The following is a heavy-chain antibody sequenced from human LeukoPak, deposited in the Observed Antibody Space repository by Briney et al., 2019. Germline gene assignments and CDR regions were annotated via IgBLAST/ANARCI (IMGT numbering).Heavy chain of an antibody. CDR2: ISAYNGNA. J-gene: IGHJ5*02. Sequence: ASVKVSCKASGYTFTSYGISWVRQAPGQGLEWMGWISAYNGNANYAQKLQGRVTMTTDTSTSTAYMELRSLRSDDTAVYYCARDRIVVLVPAANHWFDPWGQGTLVTVSS. V-gene: IGHV1-18*01. CDR3: ARDRIVVLVPAANHWFDP. CDR1: GYTFTSYG. D-gene: IGHD2-2*01.